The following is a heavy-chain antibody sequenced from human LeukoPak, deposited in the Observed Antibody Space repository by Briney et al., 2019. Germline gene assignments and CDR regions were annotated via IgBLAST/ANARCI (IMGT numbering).Heavy chain of an antibody. CDR2: IYYSGSN. D-gene: IGHD6-19*01. CDR3: ESYSSGWNDY. J-gene: IGHJ4*02. V-gene: IGHV4-59*01. Sequence: AETLSLTCTVSGGSISSYYWSWIRQPPGKGLEWIGYIYYSGSNNYNASLKSRVTISVDTSKNQFYLQLSCVTAADTAVYYCESYSSGWNDYWGQGTLVTVSS. CDR1: GGSISSYY.